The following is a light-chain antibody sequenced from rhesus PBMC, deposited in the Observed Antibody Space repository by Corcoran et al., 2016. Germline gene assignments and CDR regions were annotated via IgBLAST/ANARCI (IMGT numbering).Light chain of an antibody. V-gene: IGKV1-22*01. CDR1: QSIISW. CDR3: QQYSSSLFT. CDR2: KAS. J-gene: IGKJ3*01. Sequence: DIQMTQSPSSLSASVGDTVTITCRASQSIISWLAWYQQKPRKAPKLLIYKASTLQSGVPSRFSGSGSGTDFTLTISSLQSEDFATYYCQQYSSSLFTFGPGTKLDIK.